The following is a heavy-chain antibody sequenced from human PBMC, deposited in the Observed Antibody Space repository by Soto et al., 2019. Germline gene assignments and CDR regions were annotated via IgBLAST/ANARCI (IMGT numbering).Heavy chain of an antibody. CDR1: GGSISSGGYS. CDR3: ARDQLEGDWFDP. Sequence: QLQLQESGSGLVKPSQTLSLTCAVSGGSISSGGYSWNWIRQPPGKGLEWIGYIYHSGSTLYTPALKGRVTMSIGKSEKWLSLKLSSVTAADTAVYYCARDQLEGDWFDPWGQGTLVSVSS. V-gene: IGHV4-30-2*01. D-gene: IGHD1-1*01. CDR2: IYHSGST. J-gene: IGHJ5*02.